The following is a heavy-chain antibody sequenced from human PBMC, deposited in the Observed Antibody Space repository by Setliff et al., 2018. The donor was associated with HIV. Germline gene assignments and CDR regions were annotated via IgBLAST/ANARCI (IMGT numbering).Heavy chain of an antibody. CDR3: TRDRLGIFRFLDS. D-gene: IGHD7-27*01. Sequence: SETLSLTCTVSGGSIKSSSYYWGWIRQPPGKGLEWIGSIYYSGNTYYNPSLKSRVTISVDTSKNQFSLKLTSVTAPDTAVYFCTRDRLGIFRFLDSWGQGTLVTVSS. J-gene: IGHJ4*02. CDR1: GGSIKSSSYY. V-gene: IGHV4-39*07. CDR2: IYYSGNT.